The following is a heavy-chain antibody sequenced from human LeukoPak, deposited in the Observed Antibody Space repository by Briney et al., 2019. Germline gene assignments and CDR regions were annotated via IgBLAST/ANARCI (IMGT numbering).Heavy chain of an antibody. CDR3: AATIAADTVYYGMDV. J-gene: IGHJ6*02. D-gene: IGHD6-13*01. V-gene: IGHV1-18*01. CDR2: ISAYNGNT. CDR1: GYTFTSYG. Sequence: ASVKVSCKASGYTFTSYGISWVRQAPGQGLEWMVWISAYNGNTNYAQKLQGRVTMTTDTSTSTAYMELRSLRSDDTAVYYCAATIAADTVYYGMDVWGQGTTVTVSS.